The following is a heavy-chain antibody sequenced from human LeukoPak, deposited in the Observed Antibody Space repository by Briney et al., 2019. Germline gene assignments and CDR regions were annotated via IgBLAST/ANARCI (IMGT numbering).Heavy chain of an antibody. Sequence: GASVKVSCKASGYTFTSYGISWVRQAPGQGLEWMGRIIPILGIVNYAQKIQGRVTVTADKSTSTAYMELSSLRSEDTAVYYCASGLGITMVRGDDDAFDIRGQGTMVTVSS. V-gene: IGHV1-69*04. CDR3: ASGLGITMVRGDDDAFDI. D-gene: IGHD3-10*01. CDR2: IIPILGIV. CDR1: GYTFTSYG. J-gene: IGHJ3*02.